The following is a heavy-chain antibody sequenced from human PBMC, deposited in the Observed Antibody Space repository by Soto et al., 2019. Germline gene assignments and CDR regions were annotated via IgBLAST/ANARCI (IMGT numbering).Heavy chain of an antibody. D-gene: IGHD5-12*01. CDR3: ARAVRIGYARVAFVM. CDR1: GFTFSSYD. J-gene: IGHJ3*02. CDR2: IGTAGDT. V-gene: IGHV3-13*01. Sequence: PGGSLRLSCAASGFTFSSYDMHWVRQATGKGLEWVSAIGTAGDTYYPGSVKGRFTISRENAKNSLYLQMNSLRAGDTAVYYCARAVRIGYARVAFVMGGKGTMVTVS.